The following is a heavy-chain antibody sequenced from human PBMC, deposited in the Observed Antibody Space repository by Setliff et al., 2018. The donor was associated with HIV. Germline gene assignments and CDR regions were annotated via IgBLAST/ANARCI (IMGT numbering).Heavy chain of an antibody. Sequence: SVKVSCKASGGTFSSYAISWVRQAPGQGLEWMGGIIPIFGTANYAQKFQGRVTITADESTSTAYMELSSLRSEDTAVYYCARDGPIAAAGTEGLWFDPWGQGTRVTVSS. V-gene: IGHV1-69*13. J-gene: IGHJ5*02. CDR2: IIPIFGTA. D-gene: IGHD6-13*01. CDR3: ARDGPIAAAGTEGLWFDP. CDR1: GGTFSSYA.